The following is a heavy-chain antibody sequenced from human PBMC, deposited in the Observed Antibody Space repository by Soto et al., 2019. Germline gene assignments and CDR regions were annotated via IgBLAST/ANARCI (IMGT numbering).Heavy chain of an antibody. CDR1: SGSVTSGRFF. CDR2: IYYSGNT. Sequence: QVQLRESGPGVVEPSQTLSLNCHVSSGSVTSGRFFWSWVRQQPGKGLEWIGHIYYSGNTHYNPSLESRVAMSVDIPQNQLSPTLTAVTPADSGVYYCARSLPGGTIFYMDVWGAGTTVTVSS. CDR3: ARSLPGGTIFYMDV. V-gene: IGHV4-31*02. J-gene: IGHJ6*03. D-gene: IGHD2-2*01.